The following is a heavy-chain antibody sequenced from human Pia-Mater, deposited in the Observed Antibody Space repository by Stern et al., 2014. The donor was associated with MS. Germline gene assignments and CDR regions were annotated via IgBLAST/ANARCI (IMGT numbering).Heavy chain of an antibody. CDR1: GYSITSDAFS. CDR3: ARCRSRVHPPLDP. J-gene: IGHJ5*02. CDR2: MDDGGSY. Sequence: QLQLQESGSGLVKPSQTLSLTCSVSGYSITSDAFSWTWIRQGTGQGLEWIGYMDDGGSYPYNPTIRSRVNISADTSQNPFYLRMNSVTAAYTAVYYCARCRSRVHPPLDPWGQGTLVTVSS. V-gene: IGHV4-30-2*01. D-gene: IGHD2-2*01.